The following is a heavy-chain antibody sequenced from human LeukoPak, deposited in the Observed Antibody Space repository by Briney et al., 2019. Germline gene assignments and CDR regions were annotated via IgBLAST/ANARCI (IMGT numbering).Heavy chain of an antibody. CDR1: GFTFSSYG. J-gene: IGHJ3*02. V-gene: IGHV3-33*06. Sequence: GGSLRLSCAASGFTFSSYGMHWVRQAPGKGLEWVAVIWYDGSNKYYADSVKGRFTISRDNSKNTLYLQMNSLRAEDTAVYYCAKDCGGDCQGADAFDIWGQGTMVTASS. CDR2: IWYDGSNK. CDR3: AKDCGGDCQGADAFDI. D-gene: IGHD2-21*02.